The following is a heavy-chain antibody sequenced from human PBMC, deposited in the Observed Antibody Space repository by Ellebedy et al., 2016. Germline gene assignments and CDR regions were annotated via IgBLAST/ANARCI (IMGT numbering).Heavy chain of an antibody. V-gene: IGHV3-23*01. D-gene: IGHD3-22*01. Sequence: GGSLRLSXAASGFTFSSYSMSWVRQAPGKGLEWVSAISGSGGSTYYADSVKGRFTISRDNSKNTLYLQMNSLRAEDTAVYYCAKRDSITMIVVVITTRGFDYWGQGTLVTVSS. CDR1: GFTFSSYS. CDR3: AKRDSITMIVVVITTRGFDY. CDR2: ISGSGGST. J-gene: IGHJ4*02.